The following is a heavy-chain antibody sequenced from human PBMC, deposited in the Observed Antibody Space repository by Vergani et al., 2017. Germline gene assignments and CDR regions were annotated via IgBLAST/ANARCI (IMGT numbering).Heavy chain of an antibody. V-gene: IGHV4-59*12. CDR3: ARGVGYAGSYYYYMDV. D-gene: IGHD2-2*01. CDR1: GGSISSYY. Sequence: QVQLQESGPGLVKPSETLSLTCTVSGGSISSYYWSWIRQPPGKGLEWIGYIYYSGSTNYNPSLKSRVTISVDTSKNQFSLKLSSVTAADTAVYYCARGVGYAGSYYYYMDVWGKGTTVTVSS. J-gene: IGHJ6*03. CDR2: IYYSGST.